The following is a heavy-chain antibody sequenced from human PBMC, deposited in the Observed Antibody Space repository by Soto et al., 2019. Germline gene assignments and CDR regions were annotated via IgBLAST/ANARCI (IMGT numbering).Heavy chain of an antibody. J-gene: IGHJ3*02. CDR1: GYTFTNYV. Sequence: QVQLIQSAGEVKKPGASVKVSCKASGYTFTNYVINWVRQAPGQGLEWMAWISPSNGKTHHAPILHGRLTPPTDTPTTTAYMELRSLRSDDTAVYYCARVGCNYGPVPFEIWGHGTLLTLSS. D-gene: IGHD4-17*01. V-gene: IGHV1-18*01. CDR2: ISPSNGKT. CDR3: ARVGCNYGPVPFEI.